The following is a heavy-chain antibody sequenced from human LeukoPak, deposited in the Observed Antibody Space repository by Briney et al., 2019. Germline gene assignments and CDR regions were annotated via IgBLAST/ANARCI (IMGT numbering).Heavy chain of an antibody. CDR3: ARSPFGSGSYYENYFDY. CDR1: GFTVSSNY. CDR2: IYSGGST. J-gene: IGHJ4*02. V-gene: IGHV3-66*01. D-gene: IGHD3-10*01. Sequence: PGGSLRLSCAASGFTVSSNYMTWVRQAPGKGLDWVSVIYSGGSTSYADSVKGRFTISRDISKNTLYLQMNSLRAEDTAVYYCARSPFGSGSYYENYFDYWGQGTLVTVSS.